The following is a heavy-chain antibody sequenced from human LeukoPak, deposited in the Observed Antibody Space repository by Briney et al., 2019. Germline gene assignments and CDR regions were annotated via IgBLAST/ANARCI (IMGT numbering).Heavy chain of an antibody. CDR3: AELGITMIGGV. Sequence: GGSLRLSCAGSGFNFRDHWMSWLRQAPGKGPEWVAHIKPDGSEKYYVDSVKGRFIISRDNAKNSLYLQMNSLRAEDTAVYYCAELGITMIGGVWGKGTTVTISS. CDR2: IKPDGSEK. V-gene: IGHV3-7*01. J-gene: IGHJ6*04. CDR1: GFNFRDHW. D-gene: IGHD3-10*02.